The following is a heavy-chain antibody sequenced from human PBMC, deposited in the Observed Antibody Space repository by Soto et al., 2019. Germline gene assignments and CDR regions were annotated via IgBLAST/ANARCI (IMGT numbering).Heavy chain of an antibody. CDR2: ISAYNGNT. CDR1: GYTFTSYG. J-gene: IGHJ6*02. V-gene: IGHV1-18*01. D-gene: IGHD2-15*01. Sequence: QVQLVQSGAEVKKPGASVKVSCKASGYTFTSYGISWVRQAPGQGLEWMGWISAYNGNTNYAQKLQGRVTMTTDTSTRTAYMELRSLRSDDTAVYYCARYCSGGSCYHYYYGMDVWGQGTTVTVSS. CDR3: ARYCSGGSCYHYYYGMDV.